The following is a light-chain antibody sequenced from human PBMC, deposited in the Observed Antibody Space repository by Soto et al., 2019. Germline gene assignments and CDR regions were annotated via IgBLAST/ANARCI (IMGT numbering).Light chain of an antibody. CDR2: GVS. J-gene: IGKJ1*01. Sequence: EVVLTQSPSTLSLSPGERATLSCRASQSVSGSDLAWYQQKPGQAPRLLISGVSNRATGTPDRFSGSGSGTDFTLSIRKLEPDEVAVCYYHRYGIPPPTFGPGTKVEI. CDR3: HRYGIPPPT. V-gene: IGKV3-20*01. CDR1: QSVSGSD.